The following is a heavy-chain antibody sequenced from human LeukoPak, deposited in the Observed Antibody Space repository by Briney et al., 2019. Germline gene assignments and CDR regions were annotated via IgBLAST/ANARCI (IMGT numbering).Heavy chain of an antibody. CDR1: GLTFSSYG. CDR3: AKYTSGTSYRGLDQ. V-gene: IGHV3-23*01. CDR2: IIGSAVNT. D-gene: IGHD3-10*01. Sequence: PGGSLRLSCAASGLTFSSYGMSWVRQAPGKGLEWVSTIIGSAVNTYYADSVKGRFTISRDDSKNTVYLQMNSLRAEDTAVYSCAKYTSGTSYRGLDQWGQGTLVTVSS. J-gene: IGHJ4*02.